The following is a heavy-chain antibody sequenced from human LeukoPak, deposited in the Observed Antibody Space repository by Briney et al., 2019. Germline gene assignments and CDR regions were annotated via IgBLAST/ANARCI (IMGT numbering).Heavy chain of an antibody. V-gene: IGHV3-74*03. CDR3: ARGFSSGWYLFGDF. J-gene: IGHJ4*02. D-gene: IGHD6-19*01. CDR1: GFTFSNYW. CDR2: INSDGSFT. Sequence: GGSLRLSCAASGFTFSNYWMHWVRQAPGKGLVWVSRINSDGSFTTYADSVKGRFTISRDNAKNTLNLQMNSLRAADTAVYYCARGFSSGWYLFGDFWGQGALVTVSS.